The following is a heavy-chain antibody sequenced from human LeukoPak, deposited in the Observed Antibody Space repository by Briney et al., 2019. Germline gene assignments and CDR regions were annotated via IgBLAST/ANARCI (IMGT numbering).Heavy chain of an antibody. CDR1: GFTFSSYW. V-gene: IGHV3-7*01. CDR3: AREGGSGWSDY. CDR2: IKPDGSEK. Sequence: GGSLRLSCAASGFTFSSYWMSWVRQAPGKGLEWVANIKPDGSEKYYVDSVKGRFAIFRDNAKNSLSLQMNSLRAEDTAVYYCAREGGSGWSDYWGQGTLVTVSS. J-gene: IGHJ4*02. D-gene: IGHD6-19*01.